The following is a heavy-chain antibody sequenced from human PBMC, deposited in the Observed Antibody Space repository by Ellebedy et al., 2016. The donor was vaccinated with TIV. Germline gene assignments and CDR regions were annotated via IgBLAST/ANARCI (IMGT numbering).Heavy chain of an antibody. D-gene: IGHD3-3*01. CDR1: GGSISSYY. CDR2: IYYSGST. V-gene: IGHV4-59*01. CDR3: ARGTVITIFGVAHWYFDL. Sequence: SETLSLTXTVSGGSISSYYWSWIRQPPGKGLEWIGYIYYSGSTNYNPSLKSRVTISVDTSKNQFSLKLSSVTAADTAVYYCARGTVITIFGVAHWYFDLWGRGTLVTVSS. J-gene: IGHJ2*01.